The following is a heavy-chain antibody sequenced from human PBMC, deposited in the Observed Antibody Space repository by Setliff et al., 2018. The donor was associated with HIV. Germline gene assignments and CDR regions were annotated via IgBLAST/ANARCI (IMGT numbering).Heavy chain of an antibody. D-gene: IGHD4-4*01. Sequence: GGSLRLSCAASGFSFSSYGMNWVRQAPGKGLEWVSSISSSSSYIYYADSVKGRFTISRDNAKNTLYLQMNSLRAEDTAVYYCTRDYRNLGFDLWGRGSLVTVSS. CDR1: GFSFSSYG. CDR2: ISSSSSYI. CDR3: TRDYRNLGFDL. J-gene: IGHJ2*01. V-gene: IGHV3-21*01.